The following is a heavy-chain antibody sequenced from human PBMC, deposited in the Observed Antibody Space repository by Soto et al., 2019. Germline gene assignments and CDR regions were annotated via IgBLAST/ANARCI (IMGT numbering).Heavy chain of an antibody. CDR2: MNPNSGNT. V-gene: IGHV1-8*01. CDR3: ASGLSGSWYGSNYYYYYMDV. Sequence: GASVKVSCKASGYTFTSYDINWVRQATGQGLEWMGWMNPNSGNTGYAQKFQGRVTMTRNTSISTAYMELSSLRSEDTAMYYCASGLSGSWYGSNYYYYYMDVWGKGTTVTVSS. CDR1: GYTFTSYD. J-gene: IGHJ6*03. D-gene: IGHD6-13*01.